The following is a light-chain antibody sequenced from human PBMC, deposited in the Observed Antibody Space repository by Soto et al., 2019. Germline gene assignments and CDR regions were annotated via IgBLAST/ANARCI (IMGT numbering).Light chain of an antibody. V-gene: IGLV2-14*01. J-gene: IGLJ2*01. CDR2: EVN. CDR3: LSYTSANTRA. Sequence: QSALTQPASVSASPGQSITISCTGTSSDVGGYKFVSWYQHHPGKAPKLMIYEVNNRPSGVSNRFSGSKSGNTASLTISGLQPEDEADYYCLSYTSANTRAFGRGTKLTVL. CDR1: SSDVGGYKF.